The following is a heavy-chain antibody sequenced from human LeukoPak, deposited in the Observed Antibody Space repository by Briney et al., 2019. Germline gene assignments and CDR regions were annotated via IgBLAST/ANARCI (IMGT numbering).Heavy chain of an antibody. J-gene: IGHJ3*02. CDR2: IIPIFGTA. Sequence: GASVKVSCKASGGTFSSYAISWVRQAPGQGLEWMGGIIPIFGTANYAQKFQGRVTITTDESTSTAYMELSSLRSEDTAVYYCAREIPLAPDAFDIWGQGTMVTVSS. CDR1: GGTFSSYA. CDR3: AREIPLAPDAFDI. D-gene: IGHD3-3*02. V-gene: IGHV1-69*05.